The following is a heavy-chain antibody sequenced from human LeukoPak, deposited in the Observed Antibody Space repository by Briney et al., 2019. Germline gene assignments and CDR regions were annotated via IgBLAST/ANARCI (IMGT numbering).Heavy chain of an antibody. CDR3: ARGAVAASYYFDS. D-gene: IGHD6-19*01. Sequence: PGGSLRLSGAAPGFVFSTYWMHWVRQSPGKGLVWVSRIHSDGTITNYADAVEGRLTISRDNAKNTLYLQVSSLTAEDTAIYYCARGAVAASYYFDSWGQGTLVTVSS. CDR2: IHSDGTIT. V-gene: IGHV3-74*01. CDR1: GFVFSTYW. J-gene: IGHJ4*02.